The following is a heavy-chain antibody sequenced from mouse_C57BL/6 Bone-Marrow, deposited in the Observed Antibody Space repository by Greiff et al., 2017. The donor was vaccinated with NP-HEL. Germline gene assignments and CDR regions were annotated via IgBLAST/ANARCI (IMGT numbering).Heavy chain of an antibody. Sequence: DVHLVESGGGLVKPGGSLKLSCAASGFTFSSYTMSWVRQTPEKRLEWVATISGSGGNTYYPDSVKGRFTISRDNAKNTLYLQMSSLRSEDTALYYCAGLPNWGYFDYWGQGTTLTVSS. V-gene: IGHV5-9*01. CDR2: ISGSGGNT. CDR3: AGLPNWGYFDY. CDR1: GFTFSSYT. J-gene: IGHJ2*01. D-gene: IGHD4-1*01.